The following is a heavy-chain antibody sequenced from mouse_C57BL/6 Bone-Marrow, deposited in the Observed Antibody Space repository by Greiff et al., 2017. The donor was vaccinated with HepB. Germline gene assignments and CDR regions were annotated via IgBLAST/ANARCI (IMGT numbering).Heavy chain of an antibody. V-gene: IGHV1-22*01. Sequence: EVMLVESGPELVKPGASVKMSCKASGYTFTDYNMHWVKQSHGKSLEWIGYINPNKGGTSYNQKFKGKATLTVNKSSSTAYMELRSLTSEDSAVYYCKMYYYGSSSYWYFDVWVTGTTVTVSS. CDR1: GYTFTDYN. D-gene: IGHD1-1*01. CDR2: INPNKGGT. CDR3: KMYYYGSSSYWYFDV. J-gene: IGHJ1*03.